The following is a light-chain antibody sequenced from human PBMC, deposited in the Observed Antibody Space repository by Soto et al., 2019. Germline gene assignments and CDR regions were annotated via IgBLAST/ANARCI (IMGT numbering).Light chain of an antibody. Sequence: EIVLTQSPATLSLSPGERATLSCRASQSVSSYFAWYQQKPGQAPRLLIYDASSRATGIPARFSGSGSGTDFTLTISRLEPEDFAVYFCQQRSGLPLTFRQGTKVEIK. CDR3: QQRSGLPLT. J-gene: IGKJ1*01. V-gene: IGKV3-11*01. CDR2: DAS. CDR1: QSVSSY.